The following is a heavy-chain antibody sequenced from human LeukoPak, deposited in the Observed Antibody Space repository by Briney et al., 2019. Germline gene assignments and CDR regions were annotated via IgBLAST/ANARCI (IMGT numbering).Heavy chain of an antibody. Sequence: GGSLRLSCAASGLTFSSHWMHWVRQAPGKGLVWVSRITNDGSSTTYADSVKGRFTISRDNSKNTLYLQMNSLRAEDTAVYYCATHHYDFWSGYLYYFDYWGQGTLVTVSS. V-gene: IGHV3-74*01. J-gene: IGHJ4*02. CDR1: GLTFSSHW. CDR3: ATHHYDFWSGYLYYFDY. CDR2: ITNDGSST. D-gene: IGHD3-3*01.